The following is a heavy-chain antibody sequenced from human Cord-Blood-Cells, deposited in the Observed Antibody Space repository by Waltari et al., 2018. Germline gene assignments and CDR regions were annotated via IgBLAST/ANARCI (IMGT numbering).Heavy chain of an antibody. D-gene: IGHD3-22*01. CDR1: GGSFSGYY. V-gene: IGHV4-34*01. J-gene: IGHJ4*02. Sequence: QVQLQQWGAGLLKPSETLSLTCAVYGGSFSGYYWSWIRQPPGKGLEWIGEINHSGSTNYNPSLKSRVTISVDTSKNQFSLKLSSVTAADTAVYYCASRAFYYYDSSGYYYWGQGTLVTVSS. CDR3: ASRAFYYYDSSGYYY. CDR2: INHSGST.